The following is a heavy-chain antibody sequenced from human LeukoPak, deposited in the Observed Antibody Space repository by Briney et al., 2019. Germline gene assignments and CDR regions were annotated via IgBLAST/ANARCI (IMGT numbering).Heavy chain of an antibody. V-gene: IGHV3-66*01. CDR2: IYSGGST. CDR1: GFTVSSNY. J-gene: IGHJ1*01. D-gene: IGHD3-10*01. Sequence: GGSLRLSCAASGFTVSSNYMSWVRRAPGKELEWVSGIYSGGSTYYADSVKGRFTISRDNSKNTLYLQMNSLRAEDTAVYYCARGPLRGVISRAEYFQHWGQGTLVTVSS. CDR3: ARGPLRGVISRAEYFQH.